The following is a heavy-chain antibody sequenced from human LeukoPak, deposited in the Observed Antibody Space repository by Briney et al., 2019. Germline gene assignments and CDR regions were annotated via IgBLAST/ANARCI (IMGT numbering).Heavy chain of an antibody. V-gene: IGHV3-23*01. D-gene: IGHD3-22*01. CDR1: GFTFSSCA. J-gene: IGHJ4*02. CDR3: ATDSMFYHDGSGYVLGY. Sequence: PGGSLRLSCAGSGFTFSSCAMSWVRQAPGKGLEWVSAISGSGGKTYYVDSVKGRFTISRDNSKNTLYLQMNSLRAEHTALYYCATDSMFYHDGSGYVLGYWGQGTLVTVSS. CDR2: ISGSGGKT.